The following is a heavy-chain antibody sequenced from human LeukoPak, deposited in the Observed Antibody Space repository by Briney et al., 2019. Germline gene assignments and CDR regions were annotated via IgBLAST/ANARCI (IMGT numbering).Heavy chain of an antibody. J-gene: IGHJ5*02. CDR1: GGSTSSYS. V-gene: IGHV4-59*08. Sequence: PETLPLTCTVSGGSTSSYSWSWIRQPPRGGLEWIGYIYDTGNTNYNPSLKSRVTTSVDTSKNHFSLKRSSVTAADTPVYYSARGGWYAWFDPWGQGTLVTVSS. D-gene: IGHD6-19*01. CDR3: ARGGWYAWFDP. CDR2: IYDTGNT.